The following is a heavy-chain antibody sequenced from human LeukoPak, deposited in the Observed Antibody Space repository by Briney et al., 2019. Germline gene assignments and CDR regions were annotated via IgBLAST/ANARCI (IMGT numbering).Heavy chain of an antibody. D-gene: IGHD2-15*01. CDR3: GRKAGDCGGGSCYSIDY. Sequence: SVKVSCKASGYTFTSYGISWVRQAPGQGLEWMGGIIPIFGTANYAQKLQGRVTITTDESTSTAYMEVRSLRSEDTAVYYCGRKAGDCGGGSCYSIDYWGQGTLVTVSS. CDR2: IIPIFGTA. CDR1: GYTFTSYG. J-gene: IGHJ4*02. V-gene: IGHV1-69*05.